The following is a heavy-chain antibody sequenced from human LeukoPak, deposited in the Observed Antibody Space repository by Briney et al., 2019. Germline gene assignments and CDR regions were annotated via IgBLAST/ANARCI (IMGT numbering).Heavy chain of an antibody. Sequence: GGSLRLSCAASGFTFGSYWMHWVRQAPGKGLVWVSRNTDGGSTTYADSVKGRFTISRDNAKNTLYLQMNSLRAEDTAVYYCGRGFSIVPAGIPDYWGLGTLVTVSS. D-gene: IGHD2-2*02. CDR3: GRGFSIVPAGIPDY. J-gene: IGHJ4*02. V-gene: IGHV3-74*01. CDR1: GFTFGSYW. CDR2: NTDGGST.